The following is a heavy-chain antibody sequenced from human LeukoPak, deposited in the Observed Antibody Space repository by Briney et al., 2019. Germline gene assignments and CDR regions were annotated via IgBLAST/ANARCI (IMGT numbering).Heavy chain of an antibody. CDR2: IYYSGST. CDR1: GGSISSGGYY. Sequence: SETLSLTCTVSGGSISSGGYYWSWIRQHPEKGLEWIGYIYYSGSTYYNPSLKSRVTISVDTSKNQFSLKLSSVTAADTAVYYCARRAVGVISDAFDIWGQGTMVTVSS. CDR3: ARRAVGVISDAFDI. J-gene: IGHJ3*02. V-gene: IGHV4-31*03. D-gene: IGHD3-16*02.